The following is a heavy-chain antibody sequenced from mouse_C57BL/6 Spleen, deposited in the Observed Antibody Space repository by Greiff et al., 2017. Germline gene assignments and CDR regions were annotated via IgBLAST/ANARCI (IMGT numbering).Heavy chain of an antibody. J-gene: IGHJ2*01. CDR3: TKGDSSGY. V-gene: IGHV1-15*01. CDR1: GYTFTDYE. CDR2: IDPETGGT. D-gene: IGHD3-2*02. Sequence: VKLQESGPELVRPGASVTLSCKASGYTFTDYEMHWVKQTPVHGLEWIGAIDPETGGTAYNQKFKGKAILTADKSSSTAYMELRSLTSEDSAVYYCTKGDSSGYWGQGTTLTVSS.